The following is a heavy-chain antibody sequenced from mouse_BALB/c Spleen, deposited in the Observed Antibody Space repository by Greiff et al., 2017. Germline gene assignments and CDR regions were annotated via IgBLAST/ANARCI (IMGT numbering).Heavy chain of an antibody. D-gene: IGHD2-14*01. Sequence: EVKLVESGGGLVQPGGSLRLSCATSGFTFTDYYMSWVRQPPGKALEWLGFIRNKANGYTTEYSASVKGRFTISRDNSQSILYLQMNTLRAEDSATYYCARDRGYDLPWFAYWDQGTLVTVSA. CDR2: IRNKANGYTT. J-gene: IGHJ3*01. V-gene: IGHV7-3*02. CDR3: ARDRGYDLPWFAY. CDR1: GFTFTDYY.